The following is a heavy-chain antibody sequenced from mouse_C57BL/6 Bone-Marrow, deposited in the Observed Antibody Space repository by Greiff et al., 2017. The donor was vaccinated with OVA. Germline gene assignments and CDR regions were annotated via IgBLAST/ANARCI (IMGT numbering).Heavy chain of an antibody. D-gene: IGHD2-3*01. CDR3: ARRLLYYAMDY. J-gene: IGHJ4*01. CDR1: GYTFTNYW. CDR2: IYPGGGYT. V-gene: IGHV1-63*01. Sequence: VQLQESGAELVRPGTSVKMSCKASGYTFTNYWIGWAKQRPGHGLEWIGDIYPGGGYTNYNEKFKGKATLTADKSSSTAYMQFSSLTSEDSAIYYCARRLLYYAMDYWGQGTSVTVSS.